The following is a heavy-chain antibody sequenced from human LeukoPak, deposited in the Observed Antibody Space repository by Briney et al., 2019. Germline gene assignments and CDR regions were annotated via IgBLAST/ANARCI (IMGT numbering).Heavy chain of an antibody. V-gene: IGHV3-30-3*01. CDR2: ISYDGNNK. J-gene: IGHJ3*02. CDR1: GFTFSRHA. CDR3: ARKLSDRVVPAGLGDAFDI. D-gene: IGHD2-2*01. Sequence: GRSLRLSCAASGFTFSRHAMYWVRQAPGKGLEWVAVISYDGNNKYYADSVKGRFTISRDNSKNTLYLQMNSLRAEDTAVYYCARKLSDRVVPAGLGDAFDIWGQGTMVTVSS.